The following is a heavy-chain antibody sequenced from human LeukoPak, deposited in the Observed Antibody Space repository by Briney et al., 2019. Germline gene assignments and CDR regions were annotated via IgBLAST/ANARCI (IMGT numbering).Heavy chain of an antibody. V-gene: IGHV1-69*04. D-gene: IGHD6-13*01. J-gene: IGHJ4*02. CDR1: GGTFSSYA. CDR2: IIPIPGIA. CDR3: ARGTAAVLSSDY. Sequence: GASVKVSCKASGGTFSSYAISWVRQAPGQGLEWMGRIIPIPGIANYAQKFQGRVTITADKSTSTAYMELSSLRSEDTAVYYCARGTAAVLSSDYWGQGTLVTVSS.